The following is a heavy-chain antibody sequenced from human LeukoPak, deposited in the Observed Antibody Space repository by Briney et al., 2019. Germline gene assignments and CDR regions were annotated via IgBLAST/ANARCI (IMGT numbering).Heavy chain of an antibody. V-gene: IGHV3-74*01. Sequence: GGSLRLSCAASGLTISDSWMHWVRQPPGKGLVWVSRIYVDGRTTNYADSVKGRFTISRDNAKNTVYLEMNSLSVEDTATYYCIRDFRSADLWGQGTLVTVTS. CDR1: GLTISDSW. J-gene: IGHJ5*02. CDR3: IRDFRSADL. CDR2: IYVDGRTT.